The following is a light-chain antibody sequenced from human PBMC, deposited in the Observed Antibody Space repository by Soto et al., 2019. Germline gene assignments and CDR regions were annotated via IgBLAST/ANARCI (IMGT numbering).Light chain of an antibody. J-gene: IGKJ1*01. CDR3: QQTYRTPGT. CDR1: RTTSGY. V-gene: IGKV1-39*01. Sequence: IQMTQSPSSLSASVGDRVTITCRASRTTSGYVNWHQQRPGEAPNLLIYAASSLQSRLPSWFRGSGAGTDFTLTINSLQPEDFATFYCQQTYRTPGTFGQGTKL. CDR2: AAS.